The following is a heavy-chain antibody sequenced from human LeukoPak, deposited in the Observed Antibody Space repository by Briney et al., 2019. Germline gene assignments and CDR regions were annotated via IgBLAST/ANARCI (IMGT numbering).Heavy chain of an antibody. J-gene: IGHJ3*02. D-gene: IGHD2-15*01. V-gene: IGHV4-31*03. CDR2: IYYSGST. CDR3: ARDAKLLDAFDI. Sequence: SETLSLTCTVSGGSISSGGYYWSWIRQHPGKGLEWIGYIYYSGSTYYNPSLKSRVTISVDTSKNQFSLKLSSVTAADTAVYYCARDAKLLDAFDIWGQGTMSPSLQ. CDR1: GGSISSGGYY.